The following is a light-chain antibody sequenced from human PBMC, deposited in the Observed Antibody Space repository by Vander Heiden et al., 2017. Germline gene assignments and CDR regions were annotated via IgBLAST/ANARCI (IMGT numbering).Light chain of an antibody. J-gene: IGLJ1*01. V-gene: IGLV2-14*03. Sequence: QSSRTQPASVSGSPGQSLTISCTGTSSDVAVYKFVSWYQQHPGKAPKLLIYDVGSRPSGVSYRFSGSKSGNTASLTISGLQADDEADYYCCSYTTDGTYVFGTGTKVTVL. CDR3: CSYTTDGTYV. CDR2: DVG. CDR1: SSDVAVYKF.